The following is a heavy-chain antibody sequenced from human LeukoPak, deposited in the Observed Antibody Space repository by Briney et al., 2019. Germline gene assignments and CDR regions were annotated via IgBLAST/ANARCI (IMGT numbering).Heavy chain of an antibody. Sequence: SETLSLTCTVSGGSISGYYWSWIRQPPGKGLEWIGHFYDSGTTEYHPSLKSRLSISVETSKNQFSLLLTSVTAADTAVYYCASLIVLVTLNMRNDVFDIWGQGTMVTVSS. J-gene: IGHJ3*02. CDR3: ASLIVLVTLNMRNDVFDI. CDR2: FYDSGTT. CDR1: GGSISGYY. D-gene: IGHD2/OR15-2a*01. V-gene: IGHV4-59*12.